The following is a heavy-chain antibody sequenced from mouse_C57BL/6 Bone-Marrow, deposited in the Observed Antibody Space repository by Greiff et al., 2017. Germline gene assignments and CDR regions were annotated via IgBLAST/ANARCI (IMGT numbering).Heavy chain of an antibody. CDR1: GYAFSSYW. CDR3: ARGKGITHY. CDR2: IYPGDGDT. J-gene: IGHJ4*01. Sequence: LVESGASVKISCTASGYAFSSYWMNWVKQRPGKGLEWIGQIYPGDGDTNYNGKFKGKATLTADKSSSTAYRQLSSLTSEDSAVYFCARGKGITHYWGQGTSVTVAS. V-gene: IGHV1-80*01. D-gene: IGHD1-1*01.